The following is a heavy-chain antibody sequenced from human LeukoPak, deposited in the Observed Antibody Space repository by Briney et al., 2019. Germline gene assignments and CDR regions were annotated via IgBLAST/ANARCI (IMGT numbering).Heavy chain of an antibody. J-gene: IGHJ5*02. V-gene: IGHV3-11*01. CDR2: ISSSGSTI. CDR3: ARDKGVCSSTSCYNNWFDP. CDR1: EFTFSDYY. D-gene: IGHD2-2*01. Sequence: PGGSLRLSCAASEFTFSDYYMSWIRQAPGKGLEWVSYISSSGSTIYYADSVKGRFTISRDNAKNSLYLQMNSLRAEDTAVYYCARDKGVCSSTSCYNNWFDPWGQGTLVTVSS.